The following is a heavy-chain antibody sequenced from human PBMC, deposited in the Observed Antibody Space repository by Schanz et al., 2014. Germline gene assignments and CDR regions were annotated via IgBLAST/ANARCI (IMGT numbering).Heavy chain of an antibody. Sequence: QVQLQQWGAGLLKPSETLSLTCAVYGGSFSSNYWSWIRQPPGKGLEWVSYISGTTTYTNYADSVKGRFTISRDNAKNSLYLQMNSLRAEDTAVYYCAKDSTHIDIVLVPTAIDYWGQGTLVTVSS. D-gene: IGHD2-2*01. CDR1: GGSFSSNY. CDR2: ISGTTTYT. CDR3: AKDSTHIDIVLVPTAIDY. V-gene: IGHV3-11*05. J-gene: IGHJ4*02.